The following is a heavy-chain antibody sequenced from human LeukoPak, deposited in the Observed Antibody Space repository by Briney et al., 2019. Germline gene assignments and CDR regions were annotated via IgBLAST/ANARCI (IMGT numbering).Heavy chain of an antibody. V-gene: IGHV4-34*01. CDR2: INHSGST. CDR1: GGSFSGYY. D-gene: IGHD3-16*02. CDR3: ARHSDDYVWGSYRYSSPFDY. J-gene: IGHJ4*02. Sequence: SETLSLTCAVYGGSFSGYYWSWIRQPPGKGLEWIGEINHSGSTNYNPSLKSRVTISVDTSKNQFSLKLSSVTAADTAVYYCARHSDDYVWGSYRYSSPFDYWGQGTLVTVSS.